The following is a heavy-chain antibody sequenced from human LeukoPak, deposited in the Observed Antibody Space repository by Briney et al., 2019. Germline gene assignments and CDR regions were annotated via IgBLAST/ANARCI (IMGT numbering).Heavy chain of an antibody. CDR1: GFTFSTYW. CDR3: ARPRYCSRGNCYSDY. CDR2: INQDGSDK. D-gene: IGHD2-15*01. Sequence: GGSLRLSCAASGFTFSTYWMSWVRQAPGKGLEWVANINQDGSDKYYVDSVKGRFTISRDNAKNSLYLQMNGLRAEDTAVYYCARPRYCSRGNCYSDYWGQGALVTVSS. V-gene: IGHV3-7*01. J-gene: IGHJ4*02.